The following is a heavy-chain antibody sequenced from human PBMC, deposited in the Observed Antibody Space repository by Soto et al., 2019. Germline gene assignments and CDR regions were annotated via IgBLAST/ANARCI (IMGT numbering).Heavy chain of an antibody. J-gene: IGHJ4*02. CDR2: IWYDGDKK. V-gene: IGHV3-33*01. CDR3: ARGSAGSESVVVVPAIDFYSFDT. Sequence: QVQLVESGGGVVQPGRSPRLSCAASGFTLSSYGMHWVRQAPGKGLEWVAVIWYDGDKKYYADSVKVRFTISRDESKNTVYLHMSSLRGEDTGVYYCARGSAGSESVVVVPAIDFYSFDTWGQGTLVSVSS. D-gene: IGHD2-15*01. CDR1: GFTLSSYG.